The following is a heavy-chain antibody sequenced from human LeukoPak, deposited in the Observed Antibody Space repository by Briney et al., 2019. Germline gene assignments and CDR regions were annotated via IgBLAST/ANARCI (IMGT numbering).Heavy chain of an antibody. J-gene: IGHJ3*02. D-gene: IGHD5-24*01. CDR3: AREAEMAVEAFDI. V-gene: IGHV1-69*05. CDR1: GGTFSSYA. CDR2: INPIFGTA. Sequence: SVKVSCKASGGTFSSYAISWVRQAPGQGLEWMGGINPIFGTANYAQKFQGRVTITTDESTSTAYMELSSLRSEDTAVYYCAREAEMAVEAFDIWGQGTMVTVSS.